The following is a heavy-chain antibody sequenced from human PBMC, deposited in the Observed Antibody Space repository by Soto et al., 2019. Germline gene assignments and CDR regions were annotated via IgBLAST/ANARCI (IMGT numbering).Heavy chain of an antibody. J-gene: IGHJ4*02. CDR1: GGTFTSYT. CDR3: WTTYGSGSAHFDY. CDR2: IIPILRMA. D-gene: IGHD3-10*01. V-gene: IGHV1-69*02. Sequence: QVQLVQSGAEVKMPGSSVKVSCTASGGTFTSYTFSWVRQVPGQGLEWMGRIIPILRMADFAQKFQGRVTINADESTSTVYQKVSRLRSEGPAVLFWWTTYGSGSAHFDYWGQGTLVTVS.